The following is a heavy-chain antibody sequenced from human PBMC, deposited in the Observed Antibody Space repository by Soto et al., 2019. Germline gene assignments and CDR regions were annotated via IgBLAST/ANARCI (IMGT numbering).Heavy chain of an antibody. V-gene: IGHV4-59*01. CDR3: AAGEASSRTLAPYYLDF. D-gene: IGHD6-13*01. CDR2: IHYSGTT. J-gene: IGHJ4*02. Sequence: SETLSLTCTVSGGSMRNYFWTWIRQPPGKGLEWIGYIHYSGTTSFFPSYNPSLRSRVTISEDTSKNQFSLKLLSVTTADTAVYFCAAGEASSRTLAPYYLDFWGQGTLVTVSS. CDR1: GGSMRNYF.